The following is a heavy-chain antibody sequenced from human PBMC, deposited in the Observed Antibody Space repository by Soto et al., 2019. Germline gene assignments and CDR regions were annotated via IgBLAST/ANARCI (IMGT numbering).Heavy chain of an antibody. J-gene: IGHJ4*02. CDR1: NFSISNGYY. Sequence: LSLTCAVSNFSISNGYYWSWIRQPPGRGLEWLGSMYHRGIAYYNPSLAGRVSISIDTSKNQFSLSLTSVTAADTAVYFCAREAFHYYATTGFYSDYWGRGTLVTVSS. V-gene: IGHV4-38-2*02. D-gene: IGHD3-10*01. CDR3: AREAFHYYATTGFYSDY. CDR2: MYHRGIA.